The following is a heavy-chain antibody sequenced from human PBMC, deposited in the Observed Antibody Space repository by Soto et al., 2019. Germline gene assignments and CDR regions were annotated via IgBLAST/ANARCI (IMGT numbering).Heavy chain of an antibody. Sequence: GESLKISCKGPGHLFNNHWIGWVRQTPGKGLEWKGLIFTRDSETKTSPSFQGHVSFSVDNSINTVYLQWTSLKTTDTGIYFCARGYFDSGHGYDLWGQGTLVTVSS. D-gene: IGHD3-10*01. V-gene: IGHV5-51*01. J-gene: IGHJ5*02. CDR2: IFTRDSET. CDR1: GHLFNNHW. CDR3: ARGYFDSGHGYDL.